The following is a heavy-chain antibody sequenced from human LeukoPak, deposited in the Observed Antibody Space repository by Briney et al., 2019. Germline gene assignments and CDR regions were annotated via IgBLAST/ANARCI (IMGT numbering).Heavy chain of an antibody. D-gene: IGHD3-22*01. CDR1: GYTFTAYY. V-gene: IGHV1-2*02. J-gene: IGHJ4*02. CDR2: INPNSGGT. CDR3: ARNYDSSKDGNDY. Sequence: ASVKVSCKASGYTFTAYYMHWVRQALGQGLEWMGWINPNSGGTNYAQKFQGRVTMTRDTSINTAYMELRSLRSDDTAIYYCARNYDSSKDGNDYWGQGTLVTVSS.